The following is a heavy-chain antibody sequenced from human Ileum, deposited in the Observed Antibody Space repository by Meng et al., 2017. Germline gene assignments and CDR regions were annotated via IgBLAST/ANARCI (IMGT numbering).Heavy chain of an antibody. V-gene: IGHV6-1*01. J-gene: IGHJ4*02. D-gene: IGHD7-27*01. CDR3: AGKDWGEGLDF. Sequence: HVQLHESGSGLVKPSQTLSLTCAISWDSVPSDTGSWNWIRQSPSRGLEWLGRTYYRSRWYNNYAVSVKSRITINPDTSKNQFSLQLNSVTPDDTAVYYCAGKDWGEGLDFWDQGTLVTVSS. CDR2: TYYRSRWYN. CDR1: WDSVPSDTGS.